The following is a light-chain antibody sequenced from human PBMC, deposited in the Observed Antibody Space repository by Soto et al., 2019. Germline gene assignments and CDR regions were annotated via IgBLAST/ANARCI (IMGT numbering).Light chain of an antibody. Sequence: DIVMTQSPDSLAVSLGERATINCKSSQTVLYNSNNKNYLAWYQQKPGQPPKLLIYWASTREYGVPDRFRGSGSGTDFTLTISSLQAEDVAVYYCQQYYSNPWTFGQGTKVEIK. CDR2: WAS. V-gene: IGKV4-1*01. CDR3: QQYYSNPWT. J-gene: IGKJ1*01. CDR1: QTVLYNSNNKNY.